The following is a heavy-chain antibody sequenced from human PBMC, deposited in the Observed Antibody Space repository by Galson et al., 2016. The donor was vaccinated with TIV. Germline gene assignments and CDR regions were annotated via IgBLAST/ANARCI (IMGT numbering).Heavy chain of an antibody. V-gene: IGHV3-30-3*01. D-gene: IGHD1-1*01. CDR1: GFTFGSYD. CDR3: ARGYETYAFDL. J-gene: IGHJ3*01. Sequence: SLRLSCAASGFTFGSYDMHWVRQAPGKALEWVALMSYDRDTNYADSVKGRVTVSRDNSKNTLYLQMNSLRLDDMAVYYCARGYETYAFDLWGPGTMVAVSS. CDR2: MSYDRDT.